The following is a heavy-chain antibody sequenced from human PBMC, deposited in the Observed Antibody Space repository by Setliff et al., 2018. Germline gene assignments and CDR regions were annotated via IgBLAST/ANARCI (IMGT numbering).Heavy chain of an antibody. CDR3: ARHLNDGLYYYYYRDV. V-gene: IGHV1-69*06. J-gene: IGHJ6*03. Sequence: SVKVSCKASGGTFSSYAISWVRQAPGQGLEWMGRIIPIFGTANYAQKFQGRVTITADKSTSTAYMELSRLTSEDTAVYYCARHLNDGLYYYYYRDVWGKGTTVTVS. CDR2: IIPIFGTA. CDR1: GGTFSSYA. D-gene: IGHD1-1*01.